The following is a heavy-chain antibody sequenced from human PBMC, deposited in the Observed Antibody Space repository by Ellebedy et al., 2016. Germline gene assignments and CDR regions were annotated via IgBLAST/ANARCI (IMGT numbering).Heavy chain of an antibody. D-gene: IGHD6-13*01. CDR3: ASSDIAAAWRGYFDL. J-gene: IGHJ2*01. V-gene: IGHV4-39*07. Sequence: SETLSLTXTVSGGSISSSSYYWGWIRQPPGKGLEWIGSIYYSGSTYYNPSLKSRVTISVDTSKNQFSLKLSSVTAADTAVYYCASSDIAAAWRGYFDLWGRGTLVTVSS. CDR2: IYYSGST. CDR1: GGSISSSSYY.